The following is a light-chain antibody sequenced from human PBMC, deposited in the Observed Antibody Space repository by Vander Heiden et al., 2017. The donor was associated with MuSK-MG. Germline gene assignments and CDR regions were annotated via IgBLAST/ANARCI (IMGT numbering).Light chain of an antibody. V-gene: IGKV3-20*01. CDR1: QSVSDNY. CDR2: HGS. CDR3: QQYGSSPLT. J-gene: IGKJ4*01. Sequence: EIVLTQSPGTLSLSPGERATLSCRASQSVSDNYLAWYQQRPGQAPRLIIYHGSSRVTGAPDRFSGSGSGTDFTLTISRLEPEDFAVYYCQQYGSSPLTLGGGTKVEIK.